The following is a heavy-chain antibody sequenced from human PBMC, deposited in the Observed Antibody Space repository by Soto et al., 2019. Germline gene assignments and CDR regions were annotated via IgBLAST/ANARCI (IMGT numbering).Heavy chain of an antibody. CDR3: AREGGFDWFYP. CDR2: ISLSGTTI. V-gene: IGHV3-48*03. J-gene: IGHJ5*02. CDR1: GFTFSDYE. Sequence: EVHLVESGGGLVQPGGSLRLSCAASGFTFSDYEMNWVRQAPGKGLEWVSYISLSGTTIHYADSVKGRFTISRDNAKNSVYLHMNSLRVEDTAIYYCAREGGFDWFYPWGQGTLVTVSS.